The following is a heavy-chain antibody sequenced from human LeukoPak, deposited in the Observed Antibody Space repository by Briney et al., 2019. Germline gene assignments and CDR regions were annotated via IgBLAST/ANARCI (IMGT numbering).Heavy chain of an antibody. CDR2: INHSGST. CDR3: ARSYYDFWSGYYRAPFDY. Sequence: SETLSLTCAVYGGSFSGYYWSWIRQPPGKGLEWIGEINHSGSTNYNPSLKSRVTLSVDTSKNQFSLKLSSVTAADTAVYYCARSYYDFWSGYYRAPFDYWGQGTLVTVSS. J-gene: IGHJ4*02. V-gene: IGHV4-34*01. CDR1: GGSFSGYY. D-gene: IGHD3-3*01.